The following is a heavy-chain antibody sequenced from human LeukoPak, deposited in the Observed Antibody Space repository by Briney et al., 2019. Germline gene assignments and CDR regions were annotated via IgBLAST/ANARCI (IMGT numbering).Heavy chain of an antibody. CDR2: IYYSGST. J-gene: IGHJ4*02. Sequence: PSETLSLTCTASGGSISSYYWSWIRQPPGKGLEWIGYIYYSGSTNYNPSLKSRVTISVDTSKNQFSLKLSSVTAADTAVYYCARGWYSSSWFEPFDYWGQGTLVTVSS. CDR3: ARGWYSSSWFEPFDY. D-gene: IGHD6-13*01. CDR1: GGSISSYY. V-gene: IGHV4-59*08.